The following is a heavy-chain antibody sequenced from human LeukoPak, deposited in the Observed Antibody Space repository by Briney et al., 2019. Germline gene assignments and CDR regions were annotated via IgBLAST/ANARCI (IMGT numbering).Heavy chain of an antibody. CDR3: AKVPREGYCSGGSCYVFYFDY. Sequence: GGSLRLSCAASGFTFSSYGMHWVRQAPGKGLEWVAFIRYDGSNKYYADSVKGRFTISRDNSKNTLYLQMNSLRAEDTAVYYCAKVPREGYCSGGSCYVFYFDYWGQGTLVTVSS. V-gene: IGHV3-30*02. J-gene: IGHJ4*02. CDR2: IRYDGSNK. D-gene: IGHD2-15*01. CDR1: GFTFSSYG.